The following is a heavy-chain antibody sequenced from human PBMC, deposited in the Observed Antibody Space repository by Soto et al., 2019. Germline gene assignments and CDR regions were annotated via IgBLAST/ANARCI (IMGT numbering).Heavy chain of an antibody. D-gene: IGHD6-19*01. V-gene: IGHV4-4*02. CDR2: IYHSGST. CDR1: GGSISSSNW. CDR3: ARDRRQWLVLRAWFDP. J-gene: IGHJ5*02. Sequence: QVQLQESDPGLVKSSGTLSLTCAVSGGSISSSNWWSWDRQTPGQGLVWIGGIYHSGSTNYNPSPRGRLPISVDKPKYQFSLKLSSVTAADTDVYYWARDRRQWLVLRAWFDPWGQGTLVTVSS.